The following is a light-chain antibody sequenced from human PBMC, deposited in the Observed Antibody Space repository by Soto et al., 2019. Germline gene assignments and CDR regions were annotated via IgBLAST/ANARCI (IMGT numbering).Light chain of an antibody. V-gene: IGKV3-20*01. CDR2: AAS. J-gene: IGKJ3*01. CDR1: QSVTVNS. Sequence: EILLTQSPSTLSLSPGEGVTLSCRASQSVTVNSLAWYQQKPGQXHRXLIYAASTRAAAVPDRFTGSWSGTDGAITISRLEPEDCGVYYCQQYGDSPLTSGPGTKVDI. CDR3: QQYGDSPLT.